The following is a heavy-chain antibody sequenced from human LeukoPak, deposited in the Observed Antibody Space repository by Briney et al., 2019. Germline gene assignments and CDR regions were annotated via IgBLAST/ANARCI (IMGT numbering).Heavy chain of an antibody. Sequence: SQTLSLTCTVSGGSISSGGYYWSWIRQPPGKGLEWIGYIYHSGSTYYNPSLKSRVTISVDRSKNQFSLKLSSVTAADTAVYYCARGGNVVVVPAATFQHWGQGTLVTVSS. J-gene: IGHJ1*01. D-gene: IGHD2-2*01. V-gene: IGHV4-30-2*01. CDR3: ARGGNVVVVPAATFQH. CDR1: GGSISSGGYY. CDR2: IYHSGST.